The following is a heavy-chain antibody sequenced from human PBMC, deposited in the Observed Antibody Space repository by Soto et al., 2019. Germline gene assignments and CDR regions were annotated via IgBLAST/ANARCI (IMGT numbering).Heavy chain of an antibody. D-gene: IGHD1-20*01. CDR2: IIPIFGTA. J-gene: IGHJ6*02. V-gene: IGHV1-69*13. CDR1: GGTFSSYA. CDR3: ARRPGIIVDYGMDV. Sequence: SVKVSCKASGGTFSSYAISWVRQAPGQGLEWMGGIIPIFGTANYAQKFQGRVTITADESTSTAYMELSSLRSKDTAVYYCARRPGIIVDYGMDVWGQGTTVTVSS.